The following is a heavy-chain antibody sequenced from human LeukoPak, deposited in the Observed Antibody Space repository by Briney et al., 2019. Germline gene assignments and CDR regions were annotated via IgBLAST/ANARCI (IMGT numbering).Heavy chain of an antibody. D-gene: IGHD3-22*01. CDR2: IIPILGIA. CDR1: GGTFGSYT. Sequence: GASVKVSCKASGGTFGSYTISWVRQAPGQGLEWMGRIIPILGIANYAQKFQGRVTITADKSTSTAYMELSSLRSEDTAVYYCARVLSGAREYYYDSSGYTPEASFDIWGQGTMVTVSS. CDR3: ARVLSGAREYYYDSSGYTPEASFDI. J-gene: IGHJ3*02. V-gene: IGHV1-69*02.